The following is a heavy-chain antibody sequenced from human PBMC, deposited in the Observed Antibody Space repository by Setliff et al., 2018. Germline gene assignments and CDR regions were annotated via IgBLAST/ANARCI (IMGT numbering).Heavy chain of an antibody. CDR3: AKDRSRDYDDSSGYDH. J-gene: IGHJ4*02. Sequence: PGGSLRLSCAASGFTFDVYDLNWVRQAPGKGLGWVSSINWNGDRTGYADSVKGRFTISRDNAKNSLYLQMNRLRAEDTALYYCAKDRSRDYDDSSGYDHWGQGTLVTVSS. CDR1: GFTFDVYD. D-gene: IGHD3-22*01. CDR2: INWNGDRT. V-gene: IGHV3-20*04.